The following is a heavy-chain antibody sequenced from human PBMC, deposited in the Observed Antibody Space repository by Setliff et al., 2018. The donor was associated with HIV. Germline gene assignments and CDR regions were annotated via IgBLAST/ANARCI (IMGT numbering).Heavy chain of an antibody. V-gene: IGHV4-38-2*02. D-gene: IGHD7-27*01. Sequence: SETLSLTCTVSGYSISSGYYWSWIRQPPGRGLEWIGSVSHSGSSDYSPSLESRASIPIDISKNQFSLNLTSVTATDTAFYYCVRLLGKDWGRGKMVTVSS. J-gene: IGHJ4*02. CDR2: VSHSGSS. CDR3: VRLLGKD. CDR1: GYSISSGYY.